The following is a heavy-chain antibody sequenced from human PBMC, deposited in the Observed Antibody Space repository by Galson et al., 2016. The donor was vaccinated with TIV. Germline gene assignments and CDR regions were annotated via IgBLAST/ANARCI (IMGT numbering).Heavy chain of an antibody. Sequence: SLRLSCAASGFTFSTSWMGWVRQAPGKGLEWVAGIKPDGSEKYYVDSVKGRFSISRDNAKNSLYLQMDSLRAEDTAVYYCARSNYDFAGGRGTLVTVSS. D-gene: IGHD3-3*01. V-gene: IGHV3-7*01. CDR2: IKPDGSEK. J-gene: IGHJ4*02. CDR3: ARSNYDFA. CDR1: GFTFSTSW.